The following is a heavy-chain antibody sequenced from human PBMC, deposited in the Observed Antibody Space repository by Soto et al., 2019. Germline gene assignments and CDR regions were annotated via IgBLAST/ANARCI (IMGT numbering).Heavy chain of an antibody. Sequence: SETLSLTCAVSGYSISSGYYWGWIRQPPGKGLEWIGSIYHSGSIYYNPSLKSRVSISVDTSKNHFSLKLSSVTAADTAVYYCARGKGHTGLNCFDPWGQGTLVTVSS. J-gene: IGHJ5*02. CDR3: ARGKGHTGLNCFDP. CDR1: GYSISSGYY. V-gene: IGHV4-38-2*01. D-gene: IGHD2-21*02. CDR2: IYHSGSI.